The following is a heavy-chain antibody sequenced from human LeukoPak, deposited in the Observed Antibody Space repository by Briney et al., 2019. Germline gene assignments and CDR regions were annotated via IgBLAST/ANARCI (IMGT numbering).Heavy chain of an antibody. CDR3: ARGLQENLAWLKAFSAFDI. V-gene: IGHV1-18*01. CDR1: GYTFTSYG. J-gene: IGHJ3*02. Sequence: ASVTVSCTASGYTFTSYGISWERQAPGQGIEGMGWISAYNGNTNYAEKLQGRVTMTTDTSTSTAYMELRSLRSDDTALYFCARGLQENLAWLKAFSAFDIWGPGTMVTVSS. CDR2: ISAYNGNT. D-gene: IGHD5-24*01.